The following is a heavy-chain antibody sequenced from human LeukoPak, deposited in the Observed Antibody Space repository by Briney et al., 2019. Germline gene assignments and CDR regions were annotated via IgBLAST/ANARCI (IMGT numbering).Heavy chain of an antibody. Sequence: GASVKVSCKASGYTFTSYYMHWVRQAPGQGLEWMGIINPSGGSTSYAQKFQGRVTMTRDTSTSTAYMELSSLRSEDTAVYYCARDLGKSVVDYYDSSGYFAADWFDPWGQGTLVTVSS. CDR1: GYTFTSYY. D-gene: IGHD3-22*01. CDR3: ARDLGKSVVDYYDSSGYFAADWFDP. CDR2: INPSGGST. V-gene: IGHV1-46*01. J-gene: IGHJ5*02.